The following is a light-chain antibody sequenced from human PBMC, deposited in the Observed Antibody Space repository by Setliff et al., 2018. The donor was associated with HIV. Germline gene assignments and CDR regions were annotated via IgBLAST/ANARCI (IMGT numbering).Light chain of an antibody. CDR2: DVS. Sequence: QSVLTQPRSVSGSPGQSVTISCTGTSSDVGGYKYVSWCQQHPGKAPKLMIYDVSKRPSGVPDSFSGSKSGNTASLTISGLQAEDEADYYCCSYAGSYTFGYVFGTGTKVTVL. J-gene: IGLJ1*01. CDR3: CSYAGSYTFGYV. V-gene: IGLV2-11*01. CDR1: SSDVGGYKY.